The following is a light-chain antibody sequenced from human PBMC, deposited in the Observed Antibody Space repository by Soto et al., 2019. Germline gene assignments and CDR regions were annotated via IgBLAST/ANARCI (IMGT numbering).Light chain of an antibody. J-gene: IGKJ5*01. CDR2: DAS. CDR3: QQRMNWPLT. V-gene: IGKV3-11*01. CDR1: QGVSSY. Sequence: EIVLSQSPATLSLSPAERATLSCRASQGVSSYLLWYQQKPGQAPRLLIYDASNRATGIPARFSGSGSGTDFTLTISSLEPEDFAVYYCQQRMNWPLTCGQGTRLEI.